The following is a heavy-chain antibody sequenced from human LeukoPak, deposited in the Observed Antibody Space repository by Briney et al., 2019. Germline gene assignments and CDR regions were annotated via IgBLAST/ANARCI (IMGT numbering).Heavy chain of an antibody. CDR1: GGSFSGYY. J-gene: IGHJ3*02. V-gene: IGHV4-59*01. CDR3: AREPHGAFDI. Sequence: SETLSLTCAVYGGSFSGYYWSWIRQPPGKGLEWTGYIYYSGSTNYNPSLKSRVTISVDTSKNQFSLKLSSVTAADTAVYYCAREPHGAFDIWGQGTMVTVSS. CDR2: IYYSGST.